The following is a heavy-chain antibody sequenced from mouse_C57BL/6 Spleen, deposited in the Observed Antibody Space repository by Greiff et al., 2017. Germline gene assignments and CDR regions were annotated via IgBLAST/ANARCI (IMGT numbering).Heavy chain of an antibody. CDR1: GYTFTNYW. J-gene: IGHJ4*01. Sequence: QVHVKQSGAELVRPGTSVKMSCKASGYTFTNYWIGWAKQRPGHGLEWIGDIYPGGGYTNYNEKFKGKATLTADKSFSTAYMQFSSLTSEDSAIYYCARKGHYYGSSEVYAMDYWGQGTSVTVSS. CDR2: IYPGGGYT. D-gene: IGHD1-1*01. V-gene: IGHV1-63*01. CDR3: ARKGHYYGSSEVYAMDY.